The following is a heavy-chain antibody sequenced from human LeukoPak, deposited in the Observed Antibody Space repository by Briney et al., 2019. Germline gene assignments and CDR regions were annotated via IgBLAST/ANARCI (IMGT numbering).Heavy chain of an antibody. CDR1: GFTFSSYW. CDR2: INSDGSST. J-gene: IGHJ5*02. D-gene: IGHD3-16*01. V-gene: IGHV3-74*01. Sequence: PGGSLRLSCAASGFTFSSYWMHWVRQAPGKGLVWVSRINSDGSSTSYADSVKGRFTISRDNAKNTLYLQMNSLRAEDTAVYYCARGDDYVWGSYGDWFDPWGQGTLVTVSS. CDR3: ARGDDYVWGSYGDWFDP.